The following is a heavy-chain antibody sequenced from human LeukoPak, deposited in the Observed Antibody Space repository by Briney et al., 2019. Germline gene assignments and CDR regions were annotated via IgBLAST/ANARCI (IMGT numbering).Heavy chain of an antibody. Sequence: GGSLRLSCVASGFTFADHAMHWVRRAPGQGLEWVTGINWNNGGIVYAASVRGRFTVSRDNAKNTLYLQMNRLGPEDTAFYYCARDGTFWGQGTLVTVSS. J-gene: IGHJ4*02. CDR1: GFTFADHA. CDR2: INWNNGGI. CDR3: ARDGTF. V-gene: IGHV3-9*01.